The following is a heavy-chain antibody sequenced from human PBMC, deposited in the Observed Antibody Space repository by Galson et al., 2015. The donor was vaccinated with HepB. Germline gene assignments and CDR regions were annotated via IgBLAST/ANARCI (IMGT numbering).Heavy chain of an antibody. CDR2: IDRSSETI. Sequence: SLRLSCAASGFSFSYYTMNWVRQAPGKGLEWLSYIDRSSETIYYAASVKGRFTISRDNAKNSLFLQMNSLRPEDTAVYYCSRGPEYSSGWYGDLDLWGRGTLVTVSS. CDR3: SRGPEYSSGWYGDLDL. CDR1: GFSFSYYT. D-gene: IGHD6-19*01. V-gene: IGHV3-48*01. J-gene: IGHJ2*01.